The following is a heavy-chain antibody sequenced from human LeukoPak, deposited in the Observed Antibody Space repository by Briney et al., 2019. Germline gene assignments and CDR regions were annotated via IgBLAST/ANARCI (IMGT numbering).Heavy chain of an antibody. V-gene: IGHV3-33*01. D-gene: IGHD5-24*01. J-gene: IGHJ4*02. CDR2: IWYDGSNK. CDR1: GFTFSSYG. Sequence: PGGSLRLSCAASGFTFSSYGMHWVRQAPGKGLEWVAVIWYDGSNKYYADSVKGRFTISRDNSKSTLYLQMNSLRAEDTAVYYCARRGRDGYNYGVDYWGQGTLVTVSS. CDR3: ARRGRDGYNYGVDY.